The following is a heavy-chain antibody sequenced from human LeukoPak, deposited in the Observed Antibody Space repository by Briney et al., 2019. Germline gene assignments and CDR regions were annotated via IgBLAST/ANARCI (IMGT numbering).Heavy chain of an antibody. J-gene: IGHJ4*02. CDR3: ARGRALYFDWLLNVRMTPYFDF. V-gene: IGHV1-2*06. CDR2: INPNSGGT. CDR1: GYTFTGYY. Sequence: ASVKVSCKASGYTFTGYYIHWVRQAPGQGLEWMGRINPNSGGTYYAQKFQGRFNMTRDTSISTAYMELRRLRSDDTAVYYCARGRALYFDWLLNVRMTPYFDFWGQGTLVTVSS. D-gene: IGHD3-9*01.